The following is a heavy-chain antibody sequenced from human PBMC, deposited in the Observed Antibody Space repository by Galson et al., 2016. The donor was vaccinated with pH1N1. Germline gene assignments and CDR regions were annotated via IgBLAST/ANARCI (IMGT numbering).Heavy chain of an antibody. Sequence: SLRLSCAASGFNFRNYGMHWVRQAPGKGLDWVSFVRNDGAKKQYVDSVKGRFTISKDNYKNTLYLQMTSVRPEDTAVYYCATDGASWGSGGCDYGVSDYWGQGTLVTVSS. D-gene: IGHD4/OR15-4a*01. CDR2: VRNDGAKK. J-gene: IGHJ4*02. CDR1: GFNFRNYG. V-gene: IGHV3-30*02. CDR3: ATDGASWGSGGCDYGVSDY.